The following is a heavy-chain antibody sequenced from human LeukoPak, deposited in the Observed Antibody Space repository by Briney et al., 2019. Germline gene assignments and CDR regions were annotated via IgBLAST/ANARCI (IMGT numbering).Heavy chain of an antibody. CDR3: ARGGSSGSGSYMSYGTDV. D-gene: IGHD3-10*01. V-gene: IGHV3-23*01. Sequence: GGSLRLSCAASGFTFRSYAMSWVRQAPGKGLEWVSISGGGDIADYADSVKGRFTLSRDISKNTMYLQMNSLRAEDTAVYYCARGGSSGSGSYMSYGTDVWGQGTTVTVSS. J-gene: IGHJ6*02. CDR2: ISGGGDIA. CDR1: GFTFRSYA.